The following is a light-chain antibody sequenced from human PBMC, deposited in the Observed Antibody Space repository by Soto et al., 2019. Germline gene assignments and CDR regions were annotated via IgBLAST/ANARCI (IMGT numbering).Light chain of an antibody. CDR2: GAS. CDR3: QQRSDWPSP. Sequence: EIVLTQSPGTLSLSPGDRATLSCRASQSVSRSYLGWYQQKPGQAPRLLIYGASTRATGIPARFSGSGSGTEFTLTISSLEPEDFAVYYCQQRSDWPSPFGQVTLLEI. CDR1: QSVSRSY. J-gene: IGKJ5*01. V-gene: IGKV3D-20*02.